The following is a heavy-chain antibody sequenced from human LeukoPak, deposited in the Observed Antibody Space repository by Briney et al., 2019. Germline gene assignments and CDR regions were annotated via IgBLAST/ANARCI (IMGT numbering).Heavy chain of an antibody. D-gene: IGHD3-10*01. J-gene: IGHJ6*02. Sequence: GASVKVSCKASGYNFISYIMSWVRQAPGQGLEWMGWINPNGGNPTYAQGFIGRFVFSLDTSVSTAYLQISSLKAEDTAVYYCARVGGFGERGMDVWGQGTTVTVSS. CDR2: INPNGGNP. CDR1: GYNFISYI. V-gene: IGHV7-4-1*02. CDR3: ARVGGFGERGMDV.